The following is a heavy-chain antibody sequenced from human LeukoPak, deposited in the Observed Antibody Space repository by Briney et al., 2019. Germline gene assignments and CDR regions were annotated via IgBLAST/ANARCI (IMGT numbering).Heavy chain of an antibody. Sequence: AGGPLGLSVAASGFTFGGYWLSWVRQAPGKGLGWWAKKKQDGSEKYYVDSVKGRFTISRDNAKNSLYLQMNSLRAEDTGRYYCARENSGIAATDIIDYWGQGTLVTVSS. CDR2: KKQDGSEK. D-gene: IGHD6-13*01. CDR1: GFTFGGYW. CDR3: ARENSGIAATDIIDY. J-gene: IGHJ4*02. V-gene: IGHV3-7*01.